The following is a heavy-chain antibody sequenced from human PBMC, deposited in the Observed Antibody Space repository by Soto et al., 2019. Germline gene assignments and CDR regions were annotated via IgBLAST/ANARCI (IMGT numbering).Heavy chain of an antibody. Sequence: SVKVSCKASGGTFSSYTISWVRQAPGQGLEWMGRIIPILGIANYAQKFQGRVTITADKSTSTAYMELSSLRSEDTAVYYCASVYCSGGSCYSNAEYFQHWGQGTLVTVSS. CDR1: GGTFSSYT. D-gene: IGHD2-15*01. J-gene: IGHJ1*01. CDR3: ASVYCSGGSCYSNAEYFQH. V-gene: IGHV1-69*02. CDR2: IIPILGIA.